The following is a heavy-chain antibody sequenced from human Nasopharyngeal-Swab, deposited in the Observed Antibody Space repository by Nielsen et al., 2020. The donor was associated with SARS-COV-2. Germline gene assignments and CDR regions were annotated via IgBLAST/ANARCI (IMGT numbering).Heavy chain of an antibody. Sequence: GGSLRLSCAASGFTFSNAWMSWVRQAPGKGLEWVGRIKSKTDGGTTDYAAPVKGRFTISRDNAKNSLFLQMHSLRAEDTAVYYCARDIGGYSYGSGYFDYWGQGTLVTVSS. D-gene: IGHD5-12*01. CDR3: ARDIGGYSYGSGYFDY. J-gene: IGHJ4*02. V-gene: IGHV3-15*01. CDR1: GFTFSNAW. CDR2: IKSKTDGGTT.